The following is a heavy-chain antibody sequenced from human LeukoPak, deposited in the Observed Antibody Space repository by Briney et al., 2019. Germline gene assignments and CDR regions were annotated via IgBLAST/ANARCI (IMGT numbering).Heavy chain of an antibody. V-gene: IGHV4-34*01. Sequence: PSETLSLTCAVYGGSFSGYYWSWIRQPPGKGLEWIGEINHSGSTNYNPSLKSRVTISVDTSKNQFSLKLSSVTAADTAAYYCARGGYSYDIDYWGQGTLVTVSS. CDR1: GGSFSGYY. CDR3: ARGGYSYDIDY. CDR2: INHSGST. D-gene: IGHD5-18*01. J-gene: IGHJ4*02.